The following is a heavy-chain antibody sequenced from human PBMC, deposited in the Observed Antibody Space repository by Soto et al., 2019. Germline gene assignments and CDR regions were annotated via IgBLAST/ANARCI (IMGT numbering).Heavy chain of an antibody. V-gene: IGHV4-59*01. Sequence: PSETLSLTCTVSGVSISPYYWSWIRPPPGKGLEWIGYVYYSGNTNYNPSLESRVTISVDTSRNQFSLNLTSATAAGTAVYYCARKGAAASYAHYYMDVWGRGTTVTVSS. D-gene: IGHD6-13*01. CDR2: VYYSGNT. CDR3: ARKGAAASYAHYYMDV. J-gene: IGHJ6*03. CDR1: GVSISPYY.